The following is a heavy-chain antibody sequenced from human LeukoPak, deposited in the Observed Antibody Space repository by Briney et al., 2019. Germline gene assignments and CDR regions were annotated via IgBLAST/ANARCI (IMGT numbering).Heavy chain of an antibody. Sequence: GGSLRLSCVASGFTFSSYAISWVRQAPGKGLEWVSGISGSGGSTYYADSVKGRFTISRDNSKNTLNLQMSSLRAEDKAVYYCAKMKYYASGSYSFYTMDVWGKGTTVIVSS. V-gene: IGHV3-23*01. D-gene: IGHD3-10*01. CDR1: GFTFSSYA. J-gene: IGHJ6*03. CDR3: AKMKYYASGSYSFYTMDV. CDR2: ISGSGGST.